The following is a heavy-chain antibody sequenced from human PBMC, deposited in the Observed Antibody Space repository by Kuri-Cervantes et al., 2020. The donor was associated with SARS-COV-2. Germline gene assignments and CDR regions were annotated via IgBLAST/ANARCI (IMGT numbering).Heavy chain of an antibody. CDR2: ISTYSGDT. D-gene: IGHD1-7*01. CDR1: GYTFTGYY. J-gene: IGHJ6*02. CDR3: ARDSATGTRWGDLNGMDV. V-gene: IGHV1-18*04. Sequence: ASVKVSCKASGYTFTGYYMHWVRQAPGQGLEWMGWISTYSGDTIYPQKIQGRVTMTTDTSTSTAYMDLRGLRSDDTAVYYCARDSATGTRWGDLNGMDVWGQGTTVTVSS.